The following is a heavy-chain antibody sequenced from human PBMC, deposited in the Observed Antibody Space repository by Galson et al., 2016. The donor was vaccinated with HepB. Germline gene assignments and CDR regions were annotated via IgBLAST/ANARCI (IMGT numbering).Heavy chain of an antibody. CDR1: GYPFTTNG. CDR2: ISAHNGDT. CDR3: ARDRDRSLDY. J-gene: IGHJ4*02. D-gene: IGHD5-24*01. V-gene: IGHV1-18*04. Sequence: VKVSCKASGYPFTTNGITWVRQAPGQGLEWMGWISAHNGDTNSPQKFQGRVTLTTDTSTRTAYMELRSLKSDDTAVYYCARDRDRSLDYWGQGTLVTVSS.